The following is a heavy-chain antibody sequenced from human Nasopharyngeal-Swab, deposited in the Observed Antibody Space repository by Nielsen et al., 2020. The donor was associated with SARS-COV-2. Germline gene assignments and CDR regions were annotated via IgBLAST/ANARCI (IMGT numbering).Heavy chain of an antibody. CDR3: VRDVIATVTTPPDY. Sequence: GESLKISCAASGFTFGNYWMSWVRQAPGKRLEWVANIKEDGSEKDYVDSVKGRFTISRDNAKNSLYLQMNTLRAEDTAVYYCVRDVIATVTTPPDYWGQGTLVTVS. V-gene: IGHV3-7*01. CDR1: GFTFGNYW. D-gene: IGHD4-17*01. CDR2: IKEDGSEK. J-gene: IGHJ4*02.